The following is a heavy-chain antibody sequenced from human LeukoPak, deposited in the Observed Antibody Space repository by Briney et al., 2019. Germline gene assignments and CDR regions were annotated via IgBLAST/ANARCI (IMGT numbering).Heavy chain of an antibody. Sequence: KSGGSLRLSCAASGFTFSSYNINWVRQAPGKGLEWVSSISDSSSYIYYADSVKGRFTISRDNSKNTLYLQMNSLRAEDTAVYYCARDGDPYSAYKNWFDPWGQGTLVTVSS. J-gene: IGHJ5*02. CDR3: ARDGDPYSAYKNWFDP. CDR1: GFTFSSYN. D-gene: IGHD5-12*01. CDR2: ISDSSSYI. V-gene: IGHV3-21*01.